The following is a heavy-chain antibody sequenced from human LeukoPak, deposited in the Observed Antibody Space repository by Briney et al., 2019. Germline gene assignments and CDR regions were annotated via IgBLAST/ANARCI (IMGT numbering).Heavy chain of an antibody. D-gene: IGHD6-13*01. J-gene: IGHJ5*02. CDR3: ARGLAAAGTNWFDP. CDR2: INPNSGGT. CDR1: GYTFTGYY. Sequence: ASVKVSCKASGYTFTGYYMHWVRQAPGQGLEWMGRINPNSGGTNYAQKFQGRVTMTRDTSISTAYMELSRLRSDDTAVYYCARGLAAAGTNWFDPWGQGTLVTVSS. V-gene: IGHV1-2*06.